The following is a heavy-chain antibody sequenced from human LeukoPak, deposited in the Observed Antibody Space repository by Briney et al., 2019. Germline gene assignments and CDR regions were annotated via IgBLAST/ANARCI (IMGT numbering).Heavy chain of an antibody. CDR1: YGSISSYY. D-gene: IGHD1-14*01. CDR3: ASTTRLEPYYFDY. J-gene: IGHJ4*02. CDR2: IYYSGST. V-gene: IGHV4-59*08. Sequence: SETLSLTCTVSYGSISSYYWSWIRQPPGKGLEWIGYIYYSGSTNYNPSLKSRVTISVDTSKNQFSLKLSSVTAADTAVYYCASTTRLEPYYFDYWGQGTLVTVSS.